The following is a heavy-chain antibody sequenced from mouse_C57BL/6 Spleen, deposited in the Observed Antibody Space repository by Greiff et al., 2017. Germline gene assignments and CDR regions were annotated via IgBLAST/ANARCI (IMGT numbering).Heavy chain of an antibody. J-gene: IGHJ2*01. CDR3: TRPGDYDGRSFDD. Sequence: EVKVEESGGGLVQPGGSMKLSCAASGFTFSDAWMDWVRQSPEKGLEWVAEIRNKANNHATYYAESVKGRFTISRDDSKSSVYLQMNSLRAEDTGIYYCTRPGDYDGRSFDDWGQGTTLTVSS. V-gene: IGHV6-6*01. CDR2: IRNKANNHAT. D-gene: IGHD2-4*01. CDR1: GFTFSDAW.